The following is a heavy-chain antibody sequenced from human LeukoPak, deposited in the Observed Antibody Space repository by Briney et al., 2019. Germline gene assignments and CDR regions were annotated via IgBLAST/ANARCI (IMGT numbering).Heavy chain of an antibody. J-gene: IGHJ3*02. CDR2: IRSDGSNK. D-gene: IGHD3-10*01. Sequence: GGSLRLSCAASGFTFSGSGMHWVRQAPGKGLEWVAFIRSDGSNKYYADSVKGRFTISRDNAKNSLYLQMNSLRAEDTAVYYCARVGELLWDAFDIWGQGTMVTVSS. CDR3: ARVGELLWDAFDI. V-gene: IGHV3-30*02. CDR1: GFTFSGSG.